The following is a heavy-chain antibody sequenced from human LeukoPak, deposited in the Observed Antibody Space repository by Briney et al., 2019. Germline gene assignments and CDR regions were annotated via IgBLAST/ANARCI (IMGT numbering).Heavy chain of an antibody. D-gene: IGHD3-16*02. CDR1: GGSISSHF. V-gene: IGHV4-59*11. CDR3: ARGTYDYVWGSYRYGSFDY. J-gene: IGHJ4*02. Sequence: SETLSLTCTVSGGSISSHFWSWIRQPPGKGLEWIGYIYYSGSTNYNPSLKSRVTISVDTSKNQFSLKLSSVTAADTAVYYCARGTYDYVWGSYRYGSFDYWGQGTLVTVSS. CDR2: IYYSGST.